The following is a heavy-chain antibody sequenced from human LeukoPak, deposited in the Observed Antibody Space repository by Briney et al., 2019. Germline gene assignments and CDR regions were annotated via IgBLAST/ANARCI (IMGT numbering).Heavy chain of an antibody. CDR3: ASNIVVPACGMDV. J-gene: IGHJ6*02. CDR1: GGTFSSSA. V-gene: IGHV1-69*04. CDR2: IIPILGIA. Sequence: SVKVSCKASGGTFSSSAISWVRQAPGQGLEWMGRIIPILGIANYAQKFQGRVTITVDKSTSTAYMELSSLRSEDTAVYYCASNIVVPACGMDVWGQGTTVTVSS. D-gene: IGHD2-2*01.